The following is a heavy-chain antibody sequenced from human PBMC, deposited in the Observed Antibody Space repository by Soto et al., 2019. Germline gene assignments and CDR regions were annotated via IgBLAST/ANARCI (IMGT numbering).Heavy chain of an antibody. Sequence: RLSCAASGFTFSSYEMNWVRQSPGKGLEWVSYISSSGSTIYYADSVKGRFTISRDNAKNSLYLQMNSLRAEDTAVYYCAIRIAVAGTDAFDIWGQGTMVTVTS. D-gene: IGHD6-19*01. J-gene: IGHJ3*02. CDR1: GFTFSSYE. CDR3: AIRIAVAGTDAFDI. V-gene: IGHV3-48*03. CDR2: ISSSGSTI.